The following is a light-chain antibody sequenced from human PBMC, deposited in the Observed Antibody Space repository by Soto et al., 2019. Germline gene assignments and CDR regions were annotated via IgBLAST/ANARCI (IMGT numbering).Light chain of an antibody. CDR2: GAS. V-gene: IGKV3-20*01. J-gene: IGKJ2*01. CDR1: QSISSNY. Sequence: EVVLTQSPGTLSLSPGERATLSCRASQSISSNYLAWYQQKPGQAPRLLISGASSRATGIPDRFSGSGSGTDFTLTITRLEPADFAVYYCQQYGSSPPTFGQGTKLEIK. CDR3: QQYGSSPPT.